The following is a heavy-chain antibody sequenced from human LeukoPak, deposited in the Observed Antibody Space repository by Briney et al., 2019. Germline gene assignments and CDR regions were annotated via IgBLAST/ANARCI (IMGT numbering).Heavy chain of an antibody. CDR2: INHSGST. D-gene: IGHD4-11*01. Sequence: PSETLSLTCAVYGGSFSGYYWSSIRQPPAKGLEWIGAINHSGSTNYNPSLKSRVTISVDTSKNQFSLKLSSVTAADTAVYYCARGYSSRYYYYYYYMDVWGKGTTVTVSS. V-gene: IGHV4-34*01. CDR1: GGSFSGYY. CDR3: ARGYSSRYYYYYYYMDV. J-gene: IGHJ6*03.